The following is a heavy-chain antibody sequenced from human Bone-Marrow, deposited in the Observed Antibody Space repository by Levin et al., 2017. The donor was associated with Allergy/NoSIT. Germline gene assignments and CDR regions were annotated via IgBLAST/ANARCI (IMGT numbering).Heavy chain of an antibody. Sequence: SCAVSGIAVSSNYMSWVRQAPGKGLEWVSIFYSGGSTHYADSLKGRFTISRDISRNTLYLQMNNLRAEDTALYYCARGSEGFDYWGQGTLVTVSS. CDR2: FYSGGST. V-gene: IGHV3-53*01. CDR1: GIAVSSNY. CDR3: ARGSEGFDY. J-gene: IGHJ4*02.